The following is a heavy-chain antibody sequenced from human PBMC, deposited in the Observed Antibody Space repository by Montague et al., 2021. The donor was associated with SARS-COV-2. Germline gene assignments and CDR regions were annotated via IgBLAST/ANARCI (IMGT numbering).Heavy chain of an antibody. D-gene: IGHD5-12*01. CDR2: ISWNSGSI. V-gene: IGHV3-9*01. CDR1: GFTFDDYA. J-gene: IGHJ6*02. CDR3: AKDRYSGYDFYYYGMDV. Sequence: SLRLSCAASGFTFDDYAMHWVRQAPGKGLEWVSGISWNSGSIGXXXSXXXRFXISRDNAKNSLYLQMNSLRAEATALYYCAKDRYSGYDFYYYGMDVWGQGTTVTVSS.